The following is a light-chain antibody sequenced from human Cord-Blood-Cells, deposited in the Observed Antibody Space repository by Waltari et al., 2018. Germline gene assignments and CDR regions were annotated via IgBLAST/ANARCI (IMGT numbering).Light chain of an antibody. CDR2: KAS. CDR3: QQYNSYSWT. CDR1: QSISSW. V-gene: IGKV1-5*03. Sequence: VGDRVTITCRASQSISSWLAWYQQKPGKAPKLLIYKASSLESGVPSRFSGSGSGTEFTLTISSLQPDDFATYYCQQYNSYSWTFGQGTKVEIK. J-gene: IGKJ1*01.